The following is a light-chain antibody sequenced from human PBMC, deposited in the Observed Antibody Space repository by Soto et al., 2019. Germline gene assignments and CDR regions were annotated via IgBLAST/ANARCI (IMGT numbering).Light chain of an antibody. CDR3: QQYGISPWT. J-gene: IGKJ1*01. CDR2: GAS. Sequence: IVLTQSPGTLSLSPGERATLSCRASQSVSSSYLAWYQQKPGQAPRLLIYGASSRATGIPDRFSGSGSGTDFTLTISRLEPEDFEVYYCQQYGISPWTLGHRTKV. CDR1: QSVSSSY. V-gene: IGKV3-20*01.